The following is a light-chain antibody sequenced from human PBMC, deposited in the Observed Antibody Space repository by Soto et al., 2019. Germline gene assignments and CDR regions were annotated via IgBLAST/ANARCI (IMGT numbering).Light chain of an antibody. Sequence: DFVMTQSPDSLAVSLGERATINCKSSQSVLFSSNNKNCLAWYQQKPGQPPKLIIYWASTRESGVPARFSGSGSGTDFTLTISSLQAEDVAVYYCQQYLGAPGAFGPGTKVHIK. CDR1: QSVLFSSNNKNC. V-gene: IGKV4-1*01. CDR3: QQYLGAPGA. J-gene: IGKJ3*01. CDR2: WAS.